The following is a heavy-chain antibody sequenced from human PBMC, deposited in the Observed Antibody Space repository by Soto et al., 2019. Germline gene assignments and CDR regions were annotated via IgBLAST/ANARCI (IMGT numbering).Heavy chain of an antibody. Sequence: EVQLVESGGGLVQPGGSLRLSCVVSGFTFSTYWMSWVRQAPGKGLEWVANIKEDGSEKYYLDSVKGRFTIYRDNAKNSLYLQMNSLRAEDTAVYYCARDKVVAPTTLDYWGQGTLVTVSS. V-gene: IGHV3-7*03. CDR1: GFTFSTYW. CDR2: IKEDGSEK. D-gene: IGHD1-26*01. J-gene: IGHJ4*02. CDR3: ARDKVVAPTTLDY.